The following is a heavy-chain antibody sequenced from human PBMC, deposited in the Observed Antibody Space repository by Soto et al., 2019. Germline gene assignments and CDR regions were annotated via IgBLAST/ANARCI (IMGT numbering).Heavy chain of an antibody. V-gene: IGHV4-39*01. Sequence: SATLSLTCTLPCPSITSSSFYWVWIRQPPGKGLEWIGSIYYSGNTYYNPSLKSRVTISVDTAKNQFSLKLSSVTAADTAIYYCASLNFAILTAYYAFDLWGQGTMVT. J-gene: IGHJ3*01. CDR3: ASLNFAILTAYYAFDL. CDR1: CPSITSSSFY. D-gene: IGHD3-9*01. CDR2: IYYSGNT.